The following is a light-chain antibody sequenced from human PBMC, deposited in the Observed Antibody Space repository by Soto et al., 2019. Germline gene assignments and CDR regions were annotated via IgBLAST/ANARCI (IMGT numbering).Light chain of an antibody. Sequence: QSALTQPPSVSGSPGQSVTISCTGTSRDVGSYNRVSWYQQPPGTAPKLMIYEVSDRPSGVPARFSGSKSGNTASLTISGLQAEDEADYYCSSYTSSSTYVFGTGTKVTVL. J-gene: IGLJ1*01. CDR1: SRDVGSYNR. CDR3: SSYTSSSTYV. CDR2: EVS. V-gene: IGLV2-18*02.